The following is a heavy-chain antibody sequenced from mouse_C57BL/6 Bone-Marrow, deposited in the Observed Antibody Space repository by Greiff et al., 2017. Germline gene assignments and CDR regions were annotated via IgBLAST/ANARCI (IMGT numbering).Heavy chain of an antibody. D-gene: IGHD1-1*01. CDR2: ISSGSSTI. J-gene: IGHJ4*01. V-gene: IGHV5-17*01. Sequence: EVKLQESGGGLVKPGGSLKLSCAASGFTFSDYGMHWVRQAPGKGLEWVAYISSGSSTIYYADTVKGRFTISRDNAKNTLFLQMTSLRSEDTAMYYFAILRGYAMDYWGQGTSVTVSS. CDR3: AILRGYAMDY. CDR1: GFTFSDYG.